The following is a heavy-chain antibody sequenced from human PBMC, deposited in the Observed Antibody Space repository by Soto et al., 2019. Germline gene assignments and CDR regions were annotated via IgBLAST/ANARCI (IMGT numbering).Heavy chain of an antibody. D-gene: IGHD2-2*02. CDR1: GYTFTSYA. Sequence: QVQLVQSGAEVKKPGASVKVSCKASGYTFTSYAMHWVRQAPGQRLEWMGWINAGNGNTKYSQKFQGRVTITRDTSASTAYLELSILISEDTAVYYCASSFTVPVAIGYWCQGTLVTVS. V-gene: IGHV1-3*01. J-gene: IGHJ4*02. CDR2: INAGNGNT. CDR3: ASSFTVPVAIGY.